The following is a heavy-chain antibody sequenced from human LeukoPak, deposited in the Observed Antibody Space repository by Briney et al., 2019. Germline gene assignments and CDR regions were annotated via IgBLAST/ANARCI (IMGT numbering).Heavy chain of an antibody. CDR3: TAGTVIPNIYYYYDYYMDV. D-gene: IGHD4-17*01. J-gene: IGHJ6*03. Sequence: GGSLRLSCAASGFTFSNAWMSWVRQAPGKGLEWVGRIKSKTDGGTTDYAAPVKGKFTISRDDSKNTLYLQMNSLKTEDTAVYYCTAGTVIPNIYYYYDYYMDVWGKGTTVTVSS. CDR2: IKSKTDGGTT. CDR1: GFTFSNAW. V-gene: IGHV3-15*01.